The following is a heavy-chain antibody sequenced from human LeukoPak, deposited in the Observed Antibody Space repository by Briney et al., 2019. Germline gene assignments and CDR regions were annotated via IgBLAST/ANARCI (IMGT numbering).Heavy chain of an antibody. CDR2: ISSGGNTI. Sequence: GGSLRLSCAASGFTFSDYYMSWIREAPGKGLEGVSFISSGGNTINYADSMKGRFTISRDNAKNSLYLQMNSLRAEDTAVYYCARDRTRETFDYWGRGTLVTVSS. CDR3: ARDRTRETFDY. V-gene: IGHV3-11*04. CDR1: GFTFSDYY. D-gene: IGHD1-1*01. J-gene: IGHJ4*02.